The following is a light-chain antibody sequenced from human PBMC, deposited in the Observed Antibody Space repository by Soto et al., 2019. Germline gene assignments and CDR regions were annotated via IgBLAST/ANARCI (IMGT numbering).Light chain of an antibody. V-gene: IGKV3-11*01. CDR3: QQRSNPFT. CDR2: DAS. Sequence: EIVLTQSPATLSLSPGERATLSCRASQSISTYLAWYQHKPGQAPRLLIYDASSRAAGIPARFSGSGSGTDFPLTISSLEPEDFAVYYCQQRSNPFTFGPGTKVDIK. CDR1: QSISTY. J-gene: IGKJ3*01.